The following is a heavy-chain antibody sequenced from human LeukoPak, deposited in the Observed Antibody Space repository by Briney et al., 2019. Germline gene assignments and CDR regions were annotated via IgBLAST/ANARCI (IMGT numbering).Heavy chain of an antibody. CDR3: ARGRYSSSSSGYYYYMDV. CDR2: ISYDGSNK. CDR1: GFTISSYA. D-gene: IGHD6-6*01. V-gene: IGHV3-30*01. Sequence: GGSLRLSCAASGFTISSYAMHWVRQAPGKGLEWVAVISYDGSNKYYADSVKGRFTISRDNSKNTLYLQMNSLRAEDTAVYYCARGRYSSSSSGYYYYMDVWGKGTTVTVSS. J-gene: IGHJ6*03.